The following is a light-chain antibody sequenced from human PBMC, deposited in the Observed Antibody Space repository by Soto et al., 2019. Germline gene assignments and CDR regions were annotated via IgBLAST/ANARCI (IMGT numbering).Light chain of an antibody. CDR1: QSVSSN. CDR2: GAS. V-gene: IGKV3-15*01. J-gene: IGKJ3*01. Sequence: EIVMTQSPAALSVSPGERATLSCRASQSVSSNLACYQQKPGQAPRLLIYGASTRATGIPARFSGSGSGTDFTLTISSLEPEDFAVYYCQQRSNWLFTFGPGTKLDIK. CDR3: QQRSNWLFT.